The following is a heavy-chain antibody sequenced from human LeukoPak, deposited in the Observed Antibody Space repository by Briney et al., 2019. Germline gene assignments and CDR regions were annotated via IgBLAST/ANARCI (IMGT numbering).Heavy chain of an antibody. V-gene: IGHV5-51*01. D-gene: IGHD5-24*01. CDR1: GYRFTSYW. CDR3: ASTNPDGYNVDY. Sequence: GESLKISCKASGYRFTSYWIGWVRQVPGKGLEWMGIIYPGDSKTRYGPSFQGQVTISADKSITTAYLQWSSLKASDTAMYYCASTNPDGYNVDYWGQGTLVTVSS. CDR2: IYPGDSKT. J-gene: IGHJ4*02.